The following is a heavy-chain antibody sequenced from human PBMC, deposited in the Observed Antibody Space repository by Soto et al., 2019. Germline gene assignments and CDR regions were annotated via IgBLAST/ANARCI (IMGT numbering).Heavy chain of an antibody. D-gene: IGHD6-6*01. CDR3: AAIPLRRVRAARPVDYFDY. Sequence: SLKLSCAASGFTFDDYAMHWVRQAPGKGLEWVSGISCNSGSIGYADPVKGRFTISRDKAKNSLYLQMNSLQAEDTAFYYCAAIPLRRVRAARPVDYFDYWGQGTLVTVSS. CDR2: ISCNSGSI. V-gene: IGHV3-9*01. J-gene: IGHJ4*02. CDR1: GFTFDDYA.